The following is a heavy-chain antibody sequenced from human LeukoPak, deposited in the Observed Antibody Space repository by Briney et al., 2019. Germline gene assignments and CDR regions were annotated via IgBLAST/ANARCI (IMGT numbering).Heavy chain of an antibody. CDR3: ARENAYYYDSSGYSGY. Sequence: GGSLRLSCAASGFTFSSYSMNWVRQAPGKGLEWVSSISSSSSYIYYADSVKGRFTISRDNAKNSLYLQMNSLRAEDTAVYYCARENAYYYDSSGYSGYWGQGTLVTVSS. CDR1: GFTFSSYS. J-gene: IGHJ4*02. V-gene: IGHV3-21*01. CDR2: ISSSSSYI. D-gene: IGHD3-22*01.